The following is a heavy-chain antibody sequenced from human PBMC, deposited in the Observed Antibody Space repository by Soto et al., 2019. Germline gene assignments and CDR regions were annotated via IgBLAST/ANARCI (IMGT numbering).Heavy chain of an antibody. D-gene: IGHD3-10*01. CDR2: INVLNGNT. CDR1: GYSFTTYP. CDR3: ARRQSSSWYDS. J-gene: IGHJ5*01. Sequence: QVQLLQSGAEVKKPGASVKVSCKTSGYSFTTYPMHWVRQAPGQRPAWMGWINVLNGNTKYSPNFQGRVTISMETSASTTYMELRSLKSADTAVYYCARRQSSSWYDSWGQGTLVTVSS. V-gene: IGHV1-3*01.